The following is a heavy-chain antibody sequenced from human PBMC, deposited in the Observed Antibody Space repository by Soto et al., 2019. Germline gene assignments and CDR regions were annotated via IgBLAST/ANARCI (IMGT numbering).Heavy chain of an antibody. CDR3: ARVALSDYDSSGYPDY. J-gene: IGHJ4*02. D-gene: IGHD3-22*01. CDR2: IHHSGNT. CDR1: GGSISSYY. Sequence: SETLSLTCTVSGGSISSYYWSWIRQPPGKGLEWIGYIHHSGNTNYNPSFKSRLTISVDKSKNQFSLRLTPVTAADTAVYYCARVALSDYDSSGYPDYWGQGTLVTVSS. V-gene: IGHV4-59*12.